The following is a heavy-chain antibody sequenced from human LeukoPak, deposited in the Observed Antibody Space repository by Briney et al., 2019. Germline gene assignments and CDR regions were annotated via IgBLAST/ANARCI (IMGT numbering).Heavy chain of an antibody. CDR1: GVSISSGGYY. V-gene: IGHV4-31*03. Sequence: SETLSLTCTVSGVSISSGGYYWSWIRQHPGKGLEWIGYIYYSGSTYYNPSLKSRVTISVDTSKNQFSLKLSSVTAADTAVYYCARGAPSRSSGWYYYYGMDVWGQGTTVTVSS. CDR3: ARGAPSRSSGWYYYYGMDV. D-gene: IGHD6-19*01. CDR2: IYYSGST. J-gene: IGHJ6*02.